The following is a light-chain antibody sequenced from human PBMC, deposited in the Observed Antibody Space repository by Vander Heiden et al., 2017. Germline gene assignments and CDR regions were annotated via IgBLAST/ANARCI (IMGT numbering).Light chain of an antibody. CDR3: QQSDSTLAT. J-gene: IGKJ1*01. Sequence: DIQMTQSPSSLSASVGDRVTITCRASQSISSYLNWYQQKPGKAPKLLIYAASSLQSGVPSRFSGSGSRTDFTLTISSLQPEDFATYYCQQSDSTLATFGQGTKVEIK. CDR2: AAS. V-gene: IGKV1-39*01. CDR1: QSISSY.